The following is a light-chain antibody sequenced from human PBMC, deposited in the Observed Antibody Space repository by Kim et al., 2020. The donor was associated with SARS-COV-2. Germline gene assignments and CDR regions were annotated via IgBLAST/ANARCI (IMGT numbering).Light chain of an antibody. CDR3: QKYNSVPWT. CDR1: QGISNY. CDR2: AAS. V-gene: IGKV1-27*01. Sequence: DIQMTQSPSSLSASVGDRVTITCRASQGISNYLAWYQKKPGKVPMLLIYAASTLESGVPSRFSGSGSGTDFTLTISSLQPEDVAIYYCQKYNSVPWTFGQGTKVDIK. J-gene: IGKJ1*01.